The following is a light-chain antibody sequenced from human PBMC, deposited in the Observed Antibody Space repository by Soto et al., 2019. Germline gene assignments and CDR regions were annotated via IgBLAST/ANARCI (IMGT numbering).Light chain of an antibody. V-gene: IGLV2-23*02. CDR3: CSYAGSSTYV. Sequence: QSVLTQPASVSGSPGQSIAISCTGSSSDIGIYKYVSWYQQHPGKVPKLIIYEVTNRPSGVSNRFSGSKSGNTASLTISGLQAEDEADYYCCSYAGSSTYVFGTGTKVTVL. CDR1: SSDIGIYKY. CDR2: EVT. J-gene: IGLJ1*01.